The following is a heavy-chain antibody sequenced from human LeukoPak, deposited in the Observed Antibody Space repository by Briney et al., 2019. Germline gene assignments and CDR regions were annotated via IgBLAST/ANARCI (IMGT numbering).Heavy chain of an antibody. Sequence: PSETLSLTCTVSGGSISSYYWSWLRQPPGKGLEWIGYIYYSGSTNYNPSLKSRVTISVDTSKNQFSLKLSSVTAADTAVYYCARVGGGGDCFDYWGQGTLVTVSS. V-gene: IGHV4-59*01. CDR3: ARVGGGGDCFDY. J-gene: IGHJ4*02. D-gene: IGHD2-21*01. CDR1: GGSISSYY. CDR2: IYYSGST.